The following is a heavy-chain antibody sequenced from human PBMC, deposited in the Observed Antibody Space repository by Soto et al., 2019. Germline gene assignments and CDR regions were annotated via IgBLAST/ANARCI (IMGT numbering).Heavy chain of an antibody. CDR3: ARPAGRVDYFDY. Sequence: EVQLVESGGGLVQPGGSLRLSCAASGFVFSTYSMNWVRQAPGKGLEWVSYISSSSNTIYYADSVQGRFTISRDNAKNSLYLQVNSLRDEDTAVYYCARPAGRVDYFDYWGQGTLVTVSS. J-gene: IGHJ4*02. D-gene: IGHD2-15*01. V-gene: IGHV3-48*02. CDR1: GFVFSTYS. CDR2: ISSSSNTI.